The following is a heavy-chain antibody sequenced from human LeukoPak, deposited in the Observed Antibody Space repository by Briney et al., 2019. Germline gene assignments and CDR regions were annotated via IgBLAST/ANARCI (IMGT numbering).Heavy chain of an antibody. D-gene: IGHD3-3*01. CDR3: ARVGGTRPDRYYFDY. V-gene: IGHV4-31*03. CDR1: GGSISSGGYY. J-gene: IGHJ4*02. CDR2: LYFSGST. Sequence: SETLSLTCTVSGGSISSGGYYWSWIRQHPGKGLEWIGYLYFSGSTYYNPFLKSRVTISVDTTKNQFSLRLSSVTAADTAVYYCARVGGTRPDRYYFDYWGQGTLVTVSS.